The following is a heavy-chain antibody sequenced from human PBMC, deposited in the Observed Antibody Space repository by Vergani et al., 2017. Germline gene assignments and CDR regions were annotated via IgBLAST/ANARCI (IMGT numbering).Heavy chain of an antibody. J-gene: IGHJ5*02. V-gene: IGHV1-69*18. CDR3: ARDPFVADIVVVPGENWFDP. CDR1: GGTFSSYA. CDR2: IIPIFGTA. D-gene: IGHD2-2*01. Sequence: QVQLVQSGAEVKKPGSSVKVSCKASGGTFSSYAISWVRQAPGQGLEWMGRIIPIFGTANYAQKFQGRVTITADESTSTAYMELSSLRSEDTAVYYCARDPFVADIVVVPGENWFDPWGQGTLVTVSS.